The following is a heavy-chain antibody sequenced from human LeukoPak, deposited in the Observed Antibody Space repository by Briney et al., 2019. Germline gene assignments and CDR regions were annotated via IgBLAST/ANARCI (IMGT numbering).Heavy chain of an antibody. Sequence: GGSLRLSCAACGFTFSDYAMSGVGQATGRGVEGVSTVTVSAGRTFYADSLKGRVTISRDHSNNTLYLQTSSLRAEDTAVHYCAKEYNWKSEYPGTPANRGPGNLVTVSS. CDR1: GFTFSDYA. D-gene: IGHD1-20*01. J-gene: IGHJ4*02. CDR2: VTVSAGRT. V-gene: IGHV3-23*01. CDR3: AKEYNWKSEYPGTPAN.